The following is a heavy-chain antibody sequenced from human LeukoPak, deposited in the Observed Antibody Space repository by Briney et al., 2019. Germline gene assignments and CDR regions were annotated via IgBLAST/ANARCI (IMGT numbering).Heavy chain of an antibody. CDR3: ARDVYNWNPYGMDV. D-gene: IGHD1-20*01. CDR1: GFTVSSNY. J-gene: IGHJ6*02. V-gene: IGHV3-66*01. Sequence: GGSLRLSCAASGFTVSSNYMIWVRQAPGRGLEWVSVIYRGGSTYYADSVKGRFNISRDNSTNTLYLQMNSLRAEDTAVYYCARDVYNWNPYGMDVWGQGTTVTVSS. CDR2: IYRGGST.